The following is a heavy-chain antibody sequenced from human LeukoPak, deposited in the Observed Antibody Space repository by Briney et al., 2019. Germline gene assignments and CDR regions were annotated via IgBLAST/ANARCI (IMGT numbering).Heavy chain of an antibody. CDR1: GFTFSTKS. CDR2: STADSGTT. CDR3: ASRDYFDY. V-gene: IGHV3-48*02. Sequence: GGSLRLSCAVSGFTFSTKSMNWVRQAPGKGLEWVSYSTADSGTTYYADSVKGRFTISRDNAKNSLFLQMNSLRDEDTAVYYCASRDYFDYWGQGTLVTVSS. J-gene: IGHJ4*02.